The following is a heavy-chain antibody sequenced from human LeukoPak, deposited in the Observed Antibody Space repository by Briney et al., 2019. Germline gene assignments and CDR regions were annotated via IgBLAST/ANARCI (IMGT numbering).Heavy chain of an antibody. V-gene: IGHV3-23*01. CDR2: ISGSGGST. Sequence: GGSLRLSCAASGFTFSSYAMSWVRQAPGKGLEWVSAISGSGGSTYYADSVKGRFTISRDNSKNTLYLQMNSLRAEDTAVYYCAKSWHSSSWLLLSWGHRTLVTVSS. D-gene: IGHD6-13*01. CDR3: AKSWHSSSWLLLS. CDR1: GFTFSSYA. J-gene: IGHJ4*01.